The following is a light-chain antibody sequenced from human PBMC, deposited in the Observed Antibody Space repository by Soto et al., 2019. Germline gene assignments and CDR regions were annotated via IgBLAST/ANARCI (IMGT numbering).Light chain of an antibody. CDR2: EVV. CDR1: SRDIGAYNY. Sequence: HSALTQPASVSGSPGQSISISCSGTSRDIGAYNYVSWYLQHPGKAPKLMIYEVVNRPSGVSNLFSGSKSGNTASLTISGLQAEDEADYYCCSYADGSIYVFGTGTKLTVL. CDR3: CSYADGSIYV. J-gene: IGLJ1*01. V-gene: IGLV2-14*01.